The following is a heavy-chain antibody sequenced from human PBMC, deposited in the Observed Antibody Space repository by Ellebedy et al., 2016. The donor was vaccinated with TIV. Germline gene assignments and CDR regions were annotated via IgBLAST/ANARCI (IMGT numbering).Heavy chain of an antibody. CDR1: GYTFITYD. Sequence: AASVKVSCKSSGYTFITYDINWVRQATGQGLEWMGWMNPKSGNTGYAQKFQGRVTMTRNTSISTAYMELSSLRSDDTAVYYCARGPPPAIGAAGSPGRWSGSAWFDPWGQGTLVTVSS. J-gene: IGHJ5*02. CDR2: MNPKSGNT. D-gene: IGHD6-13*01. V-gene: IGHV1-8*01. CDR3: ARGPPPAIGAAGSPGRWSGSAWFDP.